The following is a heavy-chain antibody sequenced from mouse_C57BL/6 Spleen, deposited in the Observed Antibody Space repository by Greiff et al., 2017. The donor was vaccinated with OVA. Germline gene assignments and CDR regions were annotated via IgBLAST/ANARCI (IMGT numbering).Heavy chain of an antibody. CDR2: IYPGDGDT. D-gene: IGHD1-1*01. Sequence: QVQLKESGPELVKPGASVKISCKASGYAFSSSWMNWVKQRPGKGLEWIGRIYPGDGDTNYNGKFKGKATLTADKSSSTAYMQLSSLTSEDSAVYFCANSGYGSSYWYFDVWGTGTTVTVSS. V-gene: IGHV1-82*01. J-gene: IGHJ1*03. CDR1: GYAFSSSW. CDR3: ANSGYGSSYWYFDV.